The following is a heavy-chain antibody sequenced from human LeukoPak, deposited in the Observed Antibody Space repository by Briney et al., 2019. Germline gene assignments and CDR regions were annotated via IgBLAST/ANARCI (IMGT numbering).Heavy chain of an antibody. D-gene: IGHD2-15*01. V-gene: IGHV1-69*05. Sequence: ASVKVSCKASGGTFSSYAISWVRQAPGQGLEWMGGIIPIFGTANYAQKFQGRVTMTRDMSTSTVYMELSSLRSEDTAVYYCARDRGYCSGGSCYFQPNWYFDLWGRGTLVTVSS. J-gene: IGHJ2*01. CDR3: ARDRGYCSGGSCYFQPNWYFDL. CDR2: IIPIFGTA. CDR1: GGTFSSYA.